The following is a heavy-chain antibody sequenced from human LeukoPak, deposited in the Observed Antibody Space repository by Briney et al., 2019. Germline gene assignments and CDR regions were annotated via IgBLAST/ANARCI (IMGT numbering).Heavy chain of an antibody. CDR2: ISGSGGST. D-gene: IGHD2-15*01. CDR3: ATGYCSGGSCYSD. Sequence: PGGSLRLSCAASGFTFSSYAMSWVRQAPGKGLEWVSAISGSGGSTYYADSVKGRFTISRDNSKNTLYLQMNSLRAEGTAVYYCATGYCSGGSCYSDWGQGTLVTVSS. V-gene: IGHV3-23*01. J-gene: IGHJ4*02. CDR1: GFTFSSYA.